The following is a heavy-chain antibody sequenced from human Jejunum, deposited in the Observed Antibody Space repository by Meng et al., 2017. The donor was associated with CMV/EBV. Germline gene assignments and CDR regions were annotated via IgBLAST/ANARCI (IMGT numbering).Heavy chain of an antibody. CDR1: A. J-gene: IGHJ4*02. Sequence: ALPWVRQAPGTVLGLVAVISYAGHKKYYAASVKGRFTISRDNSKNTLYLQMNSLRAEDTAVYYCVRDRGGLGYCSRTSCYLGFDYWGQGTLVTVSS. CDR2: ISYAGHKK. V-gene: IGHV3-30-3*01. CDR3: VRDRGGLGYCSRTSCYLGFDY. D-gene: IGHD2-2*01.